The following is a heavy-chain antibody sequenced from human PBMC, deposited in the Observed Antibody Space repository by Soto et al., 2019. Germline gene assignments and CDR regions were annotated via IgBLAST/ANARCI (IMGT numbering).Heavy chain of an antibody. CDR1: GFTFSSYA. V-gene: IGHV3-23*01. D-gene: IGHD4-17*01. CDR2: ISGSGGST. J-gene: IGHJ1*01. CDR3: EKDRVDYGDYAQYFQH. Sequence: EVQLLESGGGLVQPGGSLRLSCAASGFTFSSYAMSWVRQAPGKWLEWVSAISGSGGSTYYADSVKGRFTISRDNSKNTLYLQMNSLRAEDTAVYYCEKDRVDYGDYAQYFQHWGQGTLVTVSS.